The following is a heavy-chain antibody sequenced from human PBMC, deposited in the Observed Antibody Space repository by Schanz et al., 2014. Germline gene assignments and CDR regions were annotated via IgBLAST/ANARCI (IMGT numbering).Heavy chain of an antibody. CDR2: INSVGSNT. J-gene: IGHJ5*02. Sequence: EVKLVQSGGGLVQPGGSLRLSCAASGFTFSSHWMHWVRQDPGKGLVWVARINSVGSNTDYADSVTGRFTISRDNAKNSLYLQMNTLRAEDTAVYYSARPALWFGDNCFDAWGQGPLGTVSS. CDR1: GFTFSSHW. V-gene: IGHV3-74*01. D-gene: IGHD3-10*01. CDR3: ARPALWFGDNCFDA.